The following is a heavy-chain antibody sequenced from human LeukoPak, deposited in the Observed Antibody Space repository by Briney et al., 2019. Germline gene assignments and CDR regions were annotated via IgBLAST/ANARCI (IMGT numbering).Heavy chain of an antibody. CDR3: ANRCEKSGSCYSRSDP. D-gene: IGHD2-15*01. J-gene: IGHJ5*02. Sequence: GGSLRLFCAASGFTFSSYAMSWVRQAPGKGLEWVSAISGSGGSTYYADSVKGRFTISRDNSKNTLYLQMNSLRAEDTAVYYCANRCEKSGSCYSRSDPWGQGTLATVSS. CDR2: ISGSGGST. CDR1: GFTFSSYA. V-gene: IGHV3-23*01.